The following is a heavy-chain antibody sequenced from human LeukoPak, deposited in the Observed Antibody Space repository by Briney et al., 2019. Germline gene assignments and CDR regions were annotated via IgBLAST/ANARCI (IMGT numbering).Heavy chain of an antibody. CDR1: GFTFSNYW. Sequence: GGSLRLSCAASGFTFSNYWMTWVRQAPGKGLEWVANIKQDGSERYYVDSVRGRFTISRDNAKNSVYLQENSLRVEDTAMYYCVRDTGGSGSYPDYWGQGVLVTVSS. D-gene: IGHD1-26*01. V-gene: IGHV3-7*01. J-gene: IGHJ4*02. CDR3: VRDTGGSGSYPDY. CDR2: IKQDGSER.